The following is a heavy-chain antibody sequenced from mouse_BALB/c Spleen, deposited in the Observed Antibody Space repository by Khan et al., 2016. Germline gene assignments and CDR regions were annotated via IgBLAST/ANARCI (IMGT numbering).Heavy chain of an antibody. D-gene: IGHD4-1*01. CDR2: IWGDGHT. J-gene: IGHJ2*01. Sequence: QVQLMESGPVLVAPSQSLSITCTVSGFSLTTYAVSWVRQPPGNGLEWLGVIWGDGHTNYHSALKSRLSISKDNSKSQVFLKQNSLQTDDTATYYCAKNPSNWDVDYFDSWGQGTTLTVSS. CDR3: AKNPSNWDVDYFDS. V-gene: IGHV2-3*01. CDR1: GFSLTTYA.